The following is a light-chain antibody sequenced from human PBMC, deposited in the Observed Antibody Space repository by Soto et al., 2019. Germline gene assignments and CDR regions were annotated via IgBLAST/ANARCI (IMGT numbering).Light chain of an antibody. V-gene: IGLV2-14*01. Sequence: QSVLTQPASVSGSPGQSITISCTGTSSDVGDYNYVSWYQHHPGKAPKLMIYEVSNRPSGVSNRFSGSKSGNTASLTISGLQAEDEADYYCSSYISSSTVFGGGTQLTVL. J-gene: IGLJ2*01. CDR2: EVS. CDR1: SSDVGDYNY. CDR3: SSYISSSTV.